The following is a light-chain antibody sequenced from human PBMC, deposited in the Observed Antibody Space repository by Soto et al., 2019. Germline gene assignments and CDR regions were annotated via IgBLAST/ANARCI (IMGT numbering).Light chain of an antibody. J-gene: IGLJ3*02. CDR2: SNN. CDR3: AAWDDSLNGWV. V-gene: IGLV1-44*01. CDR1: SSNIGSNT. Sequence: QYVLTQPPTESGNPGQRVTISCSGGSSNIGSNTVNWYQQLPGTAPKLLIYSNNQRPSGVPDRFSGSKSGTSASLAISGLQSEDEADYYCAAWDDSLNGWVFGGGTQLTVL.